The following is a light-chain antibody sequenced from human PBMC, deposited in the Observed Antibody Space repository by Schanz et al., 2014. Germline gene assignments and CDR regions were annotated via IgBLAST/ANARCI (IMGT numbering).Light chain of an antibody. CDR3: QSYDSSLSASVV. CDR1: SSNIGAGHD. CDR2: GNS. J-gene: IGLJ2*01. V-gene: IGLV1-40*01. Sequence: QSVLTQPPSVSGAPGQRVTISCTGSSSNIGAGHDVHWYQQLPGTAPKLLIYGNSNRPSGVPDRFSGSKSGTSASLAIAGLEAEDEDDYYCQSYDSSLSASVVVGGGTKLTVL.